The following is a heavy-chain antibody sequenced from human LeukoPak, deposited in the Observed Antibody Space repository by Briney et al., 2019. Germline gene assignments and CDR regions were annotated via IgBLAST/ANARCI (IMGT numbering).Heavy chain of an antibody. Sequence: PSHPLSLTCAASGGSISSGGYSGSWIRQPPGKGLEWIGYIYHSGSTYYNPSLKSRVTISADTSKNQFSLTLGSVSATDTAVYYCVSPRGFSYGYFDYWGQGTLVTVSS. CDR3: VSPRGFSYGYFDY. J-gene: IGHJ4*02. D-gene: IGHD5-18*01. CDR1: GGSISSGGYS. V-gene: IGHV4-30-2*03. CDR2: IYHSGST.